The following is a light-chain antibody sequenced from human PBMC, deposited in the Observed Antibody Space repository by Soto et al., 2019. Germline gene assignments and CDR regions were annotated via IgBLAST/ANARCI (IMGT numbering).Light chain of an antibody. V-gene: IGKV1-27*01. CDR3: QSFDSAPLT. J-gene: IGKJ1*01. CDR1: QGIRNY. Sequence: DIQMTQSPSSLSASVGDRVTITCRASQGIRNYLAWYQQKPGKVPRLLIYEASNLQSGVPSRFRGGGSGTDFTLTISSLQPEDVATYYCQSFDSAPLTFGQGTKVEIK. CDR2: EAS.